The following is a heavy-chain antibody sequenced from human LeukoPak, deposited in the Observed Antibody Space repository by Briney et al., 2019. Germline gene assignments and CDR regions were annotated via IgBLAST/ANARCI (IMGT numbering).Heavy chain of an antibody. CDR3: AREGIAVAGEPNQQRTHVPIGWNYYYGMDV. D-gene: IGHD6-19*01. J-gene: IGHJ6*02. Sequence: GASVKVSCKASGYTFTSYAMNWVRQAPGQGLEWMGWINTNTGNPTYAQGFTGRFVFSLDTSVSTAYLQISSLKAENTAVYYCAREGIAVAGEPNQQRTHVPIGWNYYYGMDVWGQGTTVTVSS. CDR2: INTNTGNP. CDR1: GYTFTSYA. V-gene: IGHV7-4-1*02.